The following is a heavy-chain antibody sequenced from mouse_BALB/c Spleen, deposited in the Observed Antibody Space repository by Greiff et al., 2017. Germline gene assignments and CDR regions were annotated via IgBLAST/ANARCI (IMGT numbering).Heavy chain of an antibody. Sequence: EVQVVESGGGLVQPGGSRKLSCAASGFTFSSFGMHWVRQAPEKGLEWVAYISSGSSTIYYADTVKGRFTISRDNPKNTLFLQMTSLRSEDTAMYYCARGNYYGAMDYWGQGTSVTVSS. J-gene: IGHJ4*01. CDR1: GFTFSSFG. CDR3: ARGNYYGAMDY. CDR2: ISSGSSTI. V-gene: IGHV5-17*02. D-gene: IGHD1-1*01.